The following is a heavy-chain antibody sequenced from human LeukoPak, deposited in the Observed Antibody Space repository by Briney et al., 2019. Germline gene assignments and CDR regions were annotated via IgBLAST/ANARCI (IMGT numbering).Heavy chain of an antibody. D-gene: IGHD3-9*01. CDR1: GFIFSSYA. J-gene: IGHJ4*02. Sequence: PGGSLRLSCAASGFIFSSYAMHWVRQAPAKGLEWVALISYDGSNKFYADSVKGRCTISRDNSKNTLSLQMTRLRAEDTAVYYCAREGILSAYYAADYWGQGTLVTVPS. CDR3: AREGILSAYYAADY. CDR2: ISYDGSNK. V-gene: IGHV3-30*01.